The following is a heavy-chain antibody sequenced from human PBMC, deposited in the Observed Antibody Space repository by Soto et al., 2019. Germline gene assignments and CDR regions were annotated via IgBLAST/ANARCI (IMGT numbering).Heavy chain of an antibody. Sequence: QVQLQESGPGLVKPSQTLSLTCTVSGGSISSGGYYWSWIRQHPGKGLEWIGYIYYSGSTYYNPSLKSRITLSVDTSKTQFSLTLRSVTAADTAVYYCAISSGYADWFDPWGQGTLVTVSS. CDR3: AISSGYADWFDP. D-gene: IGHD3-22*01. CDR2: IYYSGST. V-gene: IGHV4-31*03. CDR1: GGSISSGGYY. J-gene: IGHJ5*02.